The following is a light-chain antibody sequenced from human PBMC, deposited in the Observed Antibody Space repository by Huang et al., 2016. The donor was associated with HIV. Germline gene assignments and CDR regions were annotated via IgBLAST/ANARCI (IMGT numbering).Light chain of an antibody. CDR1: HSVSSN. V-gene: IGKV3-15*01. J-gene: IGKJ5*01. Sequence: ERVMTQSPATLSVAPGERVTLSCRASHSVSSNLAWYQQKPGQAPRLLIHGASTRATGIPARFSGSGSETEFTLAISSLQSEDSGIYFCQQYDNWPLTFGQGTRLEMK. CDR3: QQYDNWPLT. CDR2: GAS.